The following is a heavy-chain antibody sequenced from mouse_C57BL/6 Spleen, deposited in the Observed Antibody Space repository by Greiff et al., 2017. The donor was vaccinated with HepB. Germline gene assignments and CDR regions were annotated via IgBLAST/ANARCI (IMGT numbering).Heavy chain of an antibody. V-gene: IGHV1-59*01. Sequence: QVQLQQPGAELVRPGTSVKLSCKASGYTFTSYWMHWVKQRPGQGLEWIGVIDPSDSYTNYNQKFKGKATLTVDTSSSTAYMQLSSLTSEDSAVYYCARKRNYGSGETWFAYWGQGTLVTVSA. CDR3: ARKRNYGSGETWFAY. CDR2: IDPSDSYT. D-gene: IGHD1-1*01. CDR1: GYTFTSYW. J-gene: IGHJ3*01.